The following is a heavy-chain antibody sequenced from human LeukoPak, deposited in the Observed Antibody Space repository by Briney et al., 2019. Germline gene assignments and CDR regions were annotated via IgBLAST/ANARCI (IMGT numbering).Heavy chain of an antibody. J-gene: IGHJ4*02. CDR3: ARYRGTYGYYFDY. D-gene: IGHD5-24*01. CDR1: GYTFATYG. V-gene: IGHV1-18*01. Sequence: GASVKVSCKASGYTFATYGISWLRQAPGQGLEWMGWISAYNGNTNYAQNLQGRVTMTTDTSTSTAYMELRSLRSDDTAVYYCARYRGTYGYYFDYWGQGKLVIVSS. CDR2: ISAYNGNT.